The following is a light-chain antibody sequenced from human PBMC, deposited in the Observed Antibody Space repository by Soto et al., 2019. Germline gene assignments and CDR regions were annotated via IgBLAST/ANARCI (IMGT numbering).Light chain of an antibody. V-gene: IGKV3-20*01. J-gene: IGKJ5*01. CDR1: QIVSNTY. CDR2: GAS. Sequence: SVLPQSPCTLSLSPGERATLSCRASQIVSNTYLAWYQQKPGQTPRLLIYGASSRATGIPDRFSGSGSGTDFTLTTSRLEPEDFAVYYCQQYGSSITFGQGTRLEIK. CDR3: QQYGSSIT.